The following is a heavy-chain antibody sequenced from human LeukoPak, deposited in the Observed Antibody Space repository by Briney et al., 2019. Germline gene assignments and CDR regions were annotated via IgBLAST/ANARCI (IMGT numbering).Heavy chain of an antibody. D-gene: IGHD5-18*01. J-gene: IGHJ6*02. CDR2: ISHDVKTT. CDR3: ARELGYSYGSYGMDV. CDR1: GFSFSDSV. Sequence: GSLILSCVASGFSFSDSVIHWVRQAPGKGLEWVAVISHDVKTTYYADSVKGRFTISRDNSKNTLYLQMNSLRAEDTAVYYCARELGYSYGSYGMDVWGQGTTVTVSS. V-gene: IGHV3-30*04.